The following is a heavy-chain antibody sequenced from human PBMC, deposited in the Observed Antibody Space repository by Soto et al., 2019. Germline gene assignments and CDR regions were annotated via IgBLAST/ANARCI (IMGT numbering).Heavy chain of an antibody. Sequence: EVQLLESGGGLVQRGGSQRLSCAASGFTFTSYVMSWVRQAPGKGLEWVAGISGGGSTAFYADSVKGRFTISRDNAKNTLVLQMDSLRAEDKDNYYCAKDSNKYSSSLRGRYFDYWGQGTLVTVSS. D-gene: IGHD3-22*01. CDR3: AKDSNKYSSSLRGRYFDY. J-gene: IGHJ4*02. CDR2: ISGGGSTA. V-gene: IGHV3-23*01. CDR1: GFTFTSYV.